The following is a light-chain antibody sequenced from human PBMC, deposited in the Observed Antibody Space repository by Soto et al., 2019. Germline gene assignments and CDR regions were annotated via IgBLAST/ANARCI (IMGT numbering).Light chain of an antibody. CDR3: TSYTSISTVV. CDR1: SNDVGGYNY. V-gene: IGLV2-14*01. J-gene: IGLJ3*02. Sequence: QSALTQPASVSGSPGQSIAISCTGTSNDVGGYNYVSWYQQEPGKAPKLLIYDVTTRPSGVSSRFSGSKSGNTASLTISGLQTEDEANYYCTSYTSISTVVFGGGTMLTVL. CDR2: DVT.